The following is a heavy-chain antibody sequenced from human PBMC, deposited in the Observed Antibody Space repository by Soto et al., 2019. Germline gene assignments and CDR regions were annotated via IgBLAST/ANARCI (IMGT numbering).Heavy chain of an antibody. CDR3: ARYRVGNPNYDYMGYMDV. D-gene: IGHD3-16*01. CDR1: GGFITNHY. J-gene: IGHJ6*03. V-gene: IGHV4-59*08. Sequence: QVQLHESGPGLVRPSETLSLTCTVSGGFITNHYWSWIRQPPGKGLEWLGYGYHSESAKYHTSLKSRVASSLVASRNQFSLMLTSVTAADTAVYYCARYRVGNPNYDYMGYMDVWVKGSTVTVSS. CDR2: GYHSESA.